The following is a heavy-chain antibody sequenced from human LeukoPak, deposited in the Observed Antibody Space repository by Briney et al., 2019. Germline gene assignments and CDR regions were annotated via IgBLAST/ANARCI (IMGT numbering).Heavy chain of an antibody. J-gene: IGHJ6*03. CDR1: GFTFTSYG. V-gene: IGHV3-30*18. CDR2: ISHDGSNK. CDR3: AKDGGEYYDILTGYYPRLYYMDV. D-gene: IGHD3-9*01. Sequence: GGSLRLSCAASGFTFTSYGMHWVRQAPGKGLEWVTLISHDGSNKYYADSVKGRFTISRDNSKNTLYLQMNSLRAEDTAVYYCAKDGGEYYDILTGYYPRLYYMDVWGKGTTVTISS.